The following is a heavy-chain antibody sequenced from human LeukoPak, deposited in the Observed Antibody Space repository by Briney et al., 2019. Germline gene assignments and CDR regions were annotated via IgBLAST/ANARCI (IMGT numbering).Heavy chain of an antibody. CDR1: GYSISSGYY. CDR3: ARGGRGYSGYDHLGAIDY. D-gene: IGHD5-12*01. J-gene: IGHJ4*02. CDR2: VYHSGSN. V-gene: IGHV4-38-2*01. Sequence: ASETLSLTCAVSGYSISSGYYWGWIRPPPGKGLEWIGSVYHSGSNYYNPSLKSRVTMSVDTSKNQFSLKLSSVTAADTAVYYCARGGRGYSGYDHLGAIDYWGQGTLVTVSS.